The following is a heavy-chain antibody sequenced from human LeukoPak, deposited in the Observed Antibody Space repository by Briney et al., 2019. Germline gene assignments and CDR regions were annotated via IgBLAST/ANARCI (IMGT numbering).Heavy chain of an antibody. CDR2: INHSGST. CDR3: ARGGRTSIAARPSSAGDY. V-gene: IGHV4-34*01. CDR1: GGSFSGYY. J-gene: IGHJ4*02. Sequence: SETLSLTCAVYGGSFSGYYWSWIRQPPGKGLEWIGEINHSGSTNYHPSLKSRVTISVDTSKNQFSLKLSSVTAADTAVYYCARGGRTSIAARPSSAGDYWGQGTLVTVSS. D-gene: IGHD6-6*01.